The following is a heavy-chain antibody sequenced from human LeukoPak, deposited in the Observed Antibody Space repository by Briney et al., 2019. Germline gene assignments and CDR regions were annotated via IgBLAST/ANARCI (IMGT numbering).Heavy chain of an antibody. V-gene: IGHV3-23*01. D-gene: IGHD2-15*01. Sequence: PGGSLRLSCAASGFTFSSYAMSWVRQAPGKGLEWVSAISGSGGSTYYADSVKGRFTIPRDNSKNTLYLQMNSLRAEDTAVYYCAKAVVVVAATHYYYYYYMDVWGKGTTVTVSS. CDR3: AKAVVVVAATHYYYYYYMDV. CDR2: ISGSGGST. J-gene: IGHJ6*03. CDR1: GFTFSSYA.